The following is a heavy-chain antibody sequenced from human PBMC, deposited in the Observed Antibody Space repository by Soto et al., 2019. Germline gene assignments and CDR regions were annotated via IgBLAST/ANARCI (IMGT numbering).Heavy chain of an antibody. CDR2: IYYSGST. CDR3: AKLSFGVVNNWFDP. V-gene: IGHV4-59*01. CDR1: GGSISSYY. Sequence: QVQLQESGPGLVKPSETLSLTCTVSGGSISSYYWSWIRQPPGKGLEWIGYIYYSGSTNYNPSLKSRVTISVDTSKNQFSLKLSSVTAADTAVYYCAKLSFGVVNNWFDPWGQGTLVTVSS. J-gene: IGHJ5*02. D-gene: IGHD3-3*01.